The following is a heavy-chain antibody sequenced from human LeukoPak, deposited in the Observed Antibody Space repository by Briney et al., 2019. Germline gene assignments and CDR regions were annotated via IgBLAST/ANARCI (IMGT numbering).Heavy chain of an antibody. D-gene: IGHD2-15*01. CDR1: GYRFTSYW. CDR3: ARGGDIVVVVAATSFDY. CDR2: IYPGDSDT. J-gene: IGHJ4*02. V-gene: IGHV5-51*01. Sequence: GESLKISCKGSGYRFTSYWIGWVRQMPGKGLEWMGIIYPGDSDTRYSPSFQGQVTISADKSISTAYLQWSSLKASDTAMYYCARGGDIVVVVAATSFDYWGQGTLVTVSS.